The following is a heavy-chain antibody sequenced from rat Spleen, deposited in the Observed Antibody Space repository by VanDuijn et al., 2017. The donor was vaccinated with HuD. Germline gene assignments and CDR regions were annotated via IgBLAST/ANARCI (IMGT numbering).Heavy chain of an antibody. J-gene: IGHJ2*01. Sequence: EVQLVESGGGLVQPGRPLKLSCVASGFTFNNYWMSWIRPAPGKGLEWVASIINTGGSIYYPDSVKGRFTISRDNAQNTLYLQMNSLRSEDTATYYCTRGGLYYFDYWGQGVMVTVSS. V-gene: IGHV5-31*01. CDR1: GFTFNNYW. CDR3: TRGGLYYFDY. CDR2: IINTGGSI.